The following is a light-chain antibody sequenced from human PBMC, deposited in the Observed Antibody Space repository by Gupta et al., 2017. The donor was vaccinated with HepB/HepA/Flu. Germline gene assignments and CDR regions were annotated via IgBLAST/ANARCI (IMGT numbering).Light chain of an antibody. CDR1: ALPKQY. V-gene: IGLV3-25*03. J-gene: IGLJ1*01. CDR3: QSAESSGTYYV. Sequence: SYELTQPPSLSVSPGQTARIPCPGDALPKQYAYWYQQKPGQAPVLLIYKDNERPSGIPERFSGSSSGTTVTLTISGVQAADEADYYCQSAESSGTYYVFGTGTKVTVL. CDR2: KDN.